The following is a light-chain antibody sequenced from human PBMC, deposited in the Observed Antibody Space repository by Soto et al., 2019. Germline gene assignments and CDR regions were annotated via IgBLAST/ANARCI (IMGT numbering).Light chain of an antibody. Sequence: QSALTQPASVSGSPGQSITISCTGTSSDVGGYNYVSWYQQHPGKAPKLMIYEVSNRPSGVSNRFSVSKSGNTASLTISGLQAEDEADSYCSSYTSSSIDYVFGTGTKLTVL. V-gene: IGLV2-14*01. CDR3: SSYTSSSIDYV. CDR2: EVS. CDR1: SSDVGGYNY. J-gene: IGLJ1*01.